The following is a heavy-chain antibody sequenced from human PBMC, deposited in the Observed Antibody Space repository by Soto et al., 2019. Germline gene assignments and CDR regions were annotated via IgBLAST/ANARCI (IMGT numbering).Heavy chain of an antibody. CDR2: IYSGGST. Sequence: LRLSCAASGFTVSSNYMSWVRQAPGKGLEWVSVIYSGGSTYYADSVKGRFTISRDNSKNTLYLQMNSLRAEDTAVYYCARDPSSSPYYYYGMDVWGQGTTVTVSS. CDR1: GFTVSSNY. D-gene: IGHD6-6*01. V-gene: IGHV3-53*01. J-gene: IGHJ6*02. CDR3: ARDPSSSPYYYYGMDV.